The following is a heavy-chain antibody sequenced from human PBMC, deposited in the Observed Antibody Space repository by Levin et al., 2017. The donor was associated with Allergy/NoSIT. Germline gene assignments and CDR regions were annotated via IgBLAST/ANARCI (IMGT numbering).Heavy chain of an antibody. J-gene: IGHJ4*02. CDR3: AKVKISSSGSYHILLNYFDY. CDR2: ISYDGSNK. V-gene: IGHV3-30*18. D-gene: IGHD1-26*01. CDR1: GFTFSSYG. Sequence: GESLKISCAASGFTFSSYGMHWVRQAPGKGLEWVAVISYDGSNKYYADSVKGRFTISRDNSKNTLYLQMNSLRAEDTAVYYCAKVKISSSGSYHILLNYFDYWGQGTLVTVSS.